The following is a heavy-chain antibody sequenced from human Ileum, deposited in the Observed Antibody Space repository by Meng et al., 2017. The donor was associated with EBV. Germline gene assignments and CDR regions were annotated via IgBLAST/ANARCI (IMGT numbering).Heavy chain of an antibody. CDR2: INPRGGTT. D-gene: IGHD2-15*01. CDR3: ARDLCNGGSCYNWFDP. V-gene: IGHV1-46*01. CDR1: GYTFPSNP. J-gene: IGHJ5*02. Sequence: QVQMVQSGAEMKKPGASVKVSCKASGYTFPSNPIHWMRQAPGQGLEWMGIINPRGGTTTYTEKFQDRITMTRDTSVSTIYMELRSLRSEDTAVYYCARDLCNGGSCYNWFDPWGQGTLVTVSS.